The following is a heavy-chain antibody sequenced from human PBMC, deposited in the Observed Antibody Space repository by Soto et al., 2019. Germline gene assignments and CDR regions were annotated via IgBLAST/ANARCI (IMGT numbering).Heavy chain of an antibody. CDR2: ISPSGGTT. CDR3: ASAYYYDSSGYSPGGY. D-gene: IGHD3-22*01. V-gene: IGHV3-23*01. CDR1: GFAFSTYA. J-gene: IGHJ4*02. Sequence: EVQVLESGGGLVQPGGSLRLSCATSGFAFSTYAMTWVRQAPGKGLEWVSVISPSGGTTHYADSVKGRFTISRDNAKNSLYLQMNSLRVEDTAVYYCASAYYYDSSGYSPGGYWGQGTLVTVSS.